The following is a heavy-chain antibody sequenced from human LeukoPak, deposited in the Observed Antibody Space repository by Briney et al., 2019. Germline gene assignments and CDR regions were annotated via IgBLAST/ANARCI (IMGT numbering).Heavy chain of an antibody. CDR1: GFPVSSNY. V-gene: IGHV3-53*01. CDR3: ARVRQWLVGKYFDY. CDR2: IYSGGST. Sequence: PGGSLRLSCAASGFPVSSNYVSWVRQAPGTGLGWVSVIYSGGSTYYADSVKGRFTISRDNSKNTLYLQMNSLRAEDTAVYYCARVRQWLVGKYFDYWGQGTLVTVSS. J-gene: IGHJ4*02. D-gene: IGHD6-19*01.